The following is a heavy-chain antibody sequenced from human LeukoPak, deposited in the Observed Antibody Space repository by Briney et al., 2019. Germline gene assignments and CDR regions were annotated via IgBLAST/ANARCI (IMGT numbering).Heavy chain of an antibody. CDR1: GFTFSSYA. J-gene: IGHJ4*02. V-gene: IGHV3-23*01. CDR3: AKYFAMLVVGPNDY. D-gene: IGHD3-22*01. Sequence: GGSLRLSCAASGFTFSSYAMSWVRQAPGKGLEWVSAISGSGGSTYYADSVKGRFTISRDNSKNTLYLQMNSLRAEDTAVYYCAKYFAMLVVGPNDYWGQGTLVTVSS. CDR2: ISGSGGST.